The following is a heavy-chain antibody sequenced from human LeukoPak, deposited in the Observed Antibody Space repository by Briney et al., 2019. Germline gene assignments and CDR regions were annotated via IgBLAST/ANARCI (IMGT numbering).Heavy chain of an antibody. CDR1: GFTFSSYS. V-gene: IGHV3-21*01. D-gene: IGHD1-7*01. Sequence: PGGSLRLSCAASGFTFSSYSMNWVRQAPGKGLEWVSSISSSSSYIYYADSVKGRFTISRDNAKNSLYLQMNSLRAEDTAVYYCARDRELHNWFDPWGQGTLVTVSP. CDR2: ISSSSSYI. CDR3: ARDRELHNWFDP. J-gene: IGHJ5*02.